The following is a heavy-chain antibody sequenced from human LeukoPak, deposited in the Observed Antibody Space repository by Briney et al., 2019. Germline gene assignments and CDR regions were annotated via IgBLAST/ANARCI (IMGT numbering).Heavy chain of an antibody. D-gene: IGHD3-3*01. J-gene: IGHJ4*02. CDR1: GSYW. Sequence: PGGSLRLSCAASGSYWMHWVRQAPGKGLVWVSHINSDGSWTSYADSVKGRFTTSRDNAKNTLSLQMNSLRAEDTAVYYCTRDFDFSSAIWGQGTLVTVSS. CDR3: TRDFDFSSAI. CDR2: INSDGSWT. V-gene: IGHV3-74*01.